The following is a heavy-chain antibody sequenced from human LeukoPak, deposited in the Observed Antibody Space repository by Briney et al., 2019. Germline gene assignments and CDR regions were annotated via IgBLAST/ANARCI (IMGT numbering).Heavy chain of an antibody. Sequence: ASVKVSCKASGYTFTGYYMHWVRQAPGQGLEWMGWINPNSGGTNYAQKFQGRVTVTRDTSLSTAYMELSRLTSDDTAVYYCARNGDSSSWYWDYFDYWGQGTLVTVSS. CDR2: INPNSGGT. V-gene: IGHV1-2*02. D-gene: IGHD6-13*01. CDR3: ARNGDSSSWYWDYFDY. CDR1: GYTFTGYY. J-gene: IGHJ4*02.